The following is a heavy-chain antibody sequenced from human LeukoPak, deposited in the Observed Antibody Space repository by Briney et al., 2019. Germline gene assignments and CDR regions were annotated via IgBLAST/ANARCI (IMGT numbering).Heavy chain of an antibody. V-gene: IGHV4-39*07. CDR2: IYYSGST. D-gene: IGHD3-3*01. CDR3: ARTAYDFWSGGDAFDI. J-gene: IGHJ3*02. Sequence: PSETLSLTCTVSGGSISSSSYYWGWIRQPPGKGLEWIGSIYYSGSTYYNPSLKSRVTISVDTSKNQFSLKLSSVTAADTAVYYCARTAYDFWSGGDAFDIWGQGTMVTVSS. CDR1: GGSISSSSYY.